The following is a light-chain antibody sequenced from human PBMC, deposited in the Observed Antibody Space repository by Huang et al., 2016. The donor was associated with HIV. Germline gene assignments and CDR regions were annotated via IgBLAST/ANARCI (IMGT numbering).Light chain of an antibody. Sequence: EIVMTQSPATLSVSPGERATLSCRASQSVSSNLAWNQQKPGQAPRLLIYGASTRATGIPARFSGSGSGTEFTLTFSSLQSEDFAVYYCQQYNNWPPWTFGQGTKVEVK. CDR1: QSVSSN. CDR2: GAS. V-gene: IGKV3-15*01. J-gene: IGKJ1*01. CDR3: QQYNNWPPWT.